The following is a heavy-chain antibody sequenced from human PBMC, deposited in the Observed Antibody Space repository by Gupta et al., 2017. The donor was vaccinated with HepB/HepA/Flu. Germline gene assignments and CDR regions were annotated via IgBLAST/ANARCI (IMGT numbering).Heavy chain of an antibody. D-gene: IGHD2-2*02. J-gene: IGHJ4*02. CDR1: GFTFDDYG. CDR3: ARRYGSSTSCYKFFDY. V-gene: IGHV3-20*04. Sequence: EVQLVESGGGVVRPGGSLRPSCAASGFTFDDYGMSWVRQAPGKGLEWVSGINWNGGRTGYADSVKGRVTISRDNAKNARDLKRNSVRAEGTAVYYCARRYGSSTSCYKFFDYGGQGTLVTVYS. CDR2: INWNGGRT.